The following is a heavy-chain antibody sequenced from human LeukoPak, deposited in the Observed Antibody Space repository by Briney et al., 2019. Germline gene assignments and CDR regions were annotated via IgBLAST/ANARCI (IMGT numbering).Heavy chain of an antibody. D-gene: IGHD3-22*01. CDR1: GFTFSSYA. CDR3: AKADGITIIVVVITPFDY. CDR2: ISGSGGGT. Sequence: GGSLRLSCAASGFTFSSYAMSWVRQAPGKGLEWVSAISGSGGGTYYADSVKGRFTISRDNAKNTLYLQMNSLRAEDTAVYYCAKADGITIIVVVITPFDYWGQGTLVTVSS. V-gene: IGHV3-23*01. J-gene: IGHJ4*02.